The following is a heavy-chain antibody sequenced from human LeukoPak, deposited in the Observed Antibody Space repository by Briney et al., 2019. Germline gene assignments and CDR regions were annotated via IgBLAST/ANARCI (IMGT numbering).Heavy chain of an antibody. CDR2: ISAYNGNT. J-gene: IGHJ5*02. D-gene: IGHD3-3*01. CDR1: GGTFSSYA. CDR3: ARTRPRGTERYYDFWSGYYSWFDP. V-gene: IGHV1-18*01. Sequence: ASVKVSCKASGGTFSSYAISWVRQAPGQGLEWMGGISAYNGNTNYAQKLQGRVTMTTDTSTSTAYMELRSLRSDDTAVYYCARTRPRGTERYYDFWSGYYSWFDPWGQGTLVTVSS.